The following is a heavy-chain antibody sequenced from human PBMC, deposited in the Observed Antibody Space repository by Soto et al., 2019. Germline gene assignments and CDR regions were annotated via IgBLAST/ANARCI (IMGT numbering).Heavy chain of an antibody. V-gene: IGHV4-39*01. CDR3: ASQYSSSWYLDY. J-gene: IGHJ4*02. D-gene: IGHD6-13*01. CDR1: GGSISSSSYY. Sequence: SETLSLTCTVSGGSISSSSYYWGWIRQPPGKGLEWIGSIYYSGSTYYNPSLKSRVTISVDTSKNQFSLKLSSVTAADTAVYYCASQYSSSWYLDYWGQGTLVTVSS. CDR2: IYYSGST.